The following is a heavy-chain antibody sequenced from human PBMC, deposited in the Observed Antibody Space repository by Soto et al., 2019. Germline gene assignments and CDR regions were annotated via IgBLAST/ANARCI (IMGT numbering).Heavy chain of an antibody. CDR3: ARTKPRVATTGGYYYGMDV. V-gene: IGHV1-69*12. D-gene: IGHD1-1*01. Sequence: QVQLVQSGAEVKKPGSSVKVSCKASGGTFSSYAISWVRQAPGQGLEWMGGIIPIFGTANYAQKLQGRVTITADESTSTAYMELSSLRSEDTAVYYGARTKPRVATTGGYYYGMDVWGQGTTVTVSS. J-gene: IGHJ6*02. CDR2: IIPIFGTA. CDR1: GGTFSSYA.